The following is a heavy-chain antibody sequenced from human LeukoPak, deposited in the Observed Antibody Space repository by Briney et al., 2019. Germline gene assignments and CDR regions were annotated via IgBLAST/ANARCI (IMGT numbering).Heavy chain of an antibody. CDR2: INPNSGGT. J-gene: IGHJ6*02. CDR1: GYTFTGYY. Sequence: ASVKVSCKASGYTFTGYYMHWVRQAPGQGLEWMGWINPNSGGTNYAQKFQGRVTMTRGTSISTAYMALSRLRSDDTAVYYCARGPLTGYYYYGMDVWGQGTTVTVSS. CDR3: ARGPLTGYYYYGMDV. V-gene: IGHV1-2*02. D-gene: IGHD7-27*01.